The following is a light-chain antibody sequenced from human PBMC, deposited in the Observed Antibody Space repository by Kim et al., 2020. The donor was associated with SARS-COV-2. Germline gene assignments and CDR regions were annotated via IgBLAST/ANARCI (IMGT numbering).Light chain of an antibody. CDR1: QKIYSY. V-gene: IGKV1-5*03. J-gene: IGKJ1*01. Sequence: ASVGDRVTITCRASQKIYSYLAGYQQKQGKAPKVLIYQTSSLESGVPSRFRGSGSETEFTLTISGMQPDDFATHYGQQYNGRWTFGQGTKVDIK. CDR3: QQYNGRWT. CDR2: QTS.